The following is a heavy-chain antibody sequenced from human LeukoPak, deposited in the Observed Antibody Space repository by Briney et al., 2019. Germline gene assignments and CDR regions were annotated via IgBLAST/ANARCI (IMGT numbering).Heavy chain of an antibody. V-gene: IGHV1-8*02. CDR1: GGTFSSYA. CDR3: ALRRDSSGCHNP. J-gene: IGHJ5*02. CDR2: MNPNSGNT. Sequence: ASVKVSCKASGGTFSSYAINWVRQATGQGLEWMGWMNPNSGNTGYAQKFQGRVTMTRNTSISTAYMELSSLRSEDTAVYYCALRRDSSGCHNPWGQGTLVTVSS. D-gene: IGHD6-19*01.